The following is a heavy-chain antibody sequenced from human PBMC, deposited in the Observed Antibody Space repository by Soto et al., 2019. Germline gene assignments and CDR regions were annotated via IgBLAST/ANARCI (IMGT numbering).Heavy chain of an antibody. CDR2: IVPLSDRT. CDR3: ARKSGRDCHSGGGCFSLGV. D-gene: IGHD2-15*01. CDR1: GETLNSNP. V-gene: IGHV1-69*01. J-gene: IGHJ4*02. Sequence: QVQLVQSGAEVKKPGSSLKVSCKVFGETLNSNPIGWVRQAPGQGLEWVGGIVPLSDRTNYAQELQGRVTVTAEDSTSTVYMELSNLKSDDTAVYYCARKSGRDCHSGGGCFSLGVWGQGSLITVSS.